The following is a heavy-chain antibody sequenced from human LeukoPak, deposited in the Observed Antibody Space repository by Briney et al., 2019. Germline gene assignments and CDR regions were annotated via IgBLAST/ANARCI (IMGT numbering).Heavy chain of an antibody. Sequence: ASVKVSCKASGYTFTSYDINWVRQAPGQGLEWMGWINVYNGNTKYAQKFQGRVTMTTDTSTSTAYVELRSLTSDDTAVYYCAREPGGRYCSSASCYQISWGQGTLVIVS. CDR2: INVYNGNT. CDR1: GYTFTSYD. CDR3: AREPGGRYCSSASCYQIS. J-gene: IGHJ5*02. D-gene: IGHD2-2*01. V-gene: IGHV1-18*01.